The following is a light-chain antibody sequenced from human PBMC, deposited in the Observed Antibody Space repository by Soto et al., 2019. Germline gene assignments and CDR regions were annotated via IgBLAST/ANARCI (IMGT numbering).Light chain of an antibody. CDR1: SSDVGGYNY. V-gene: IGLV2-14*03. J-gene: IGLJ1*01. Sequence: QSALTQSASVSGSPGQSITISCTGTSSDVGGYNYVSWYQQHPGEAPKLMIYDVSDRPSGVSNRFSASKSGNTASLTISGLQPEDEADYFCCSYTSSSTPWVFGTGTRSPS. CDR3: CSYTSSSTPWV. CDR2: DVS.